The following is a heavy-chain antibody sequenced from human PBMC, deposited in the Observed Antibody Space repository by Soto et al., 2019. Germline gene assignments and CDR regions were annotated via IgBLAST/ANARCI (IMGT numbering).Heavy chain of an antibody. Sequence: QVQLVESGGGVVQPGTSLRLSCAASGFTFSAYGIHWVRQAPGKGLEWVATISFDSRDKLFVDSMNGRLSISRENSRNTVYLQMDSLRAEDTSVYHCARVCGGDCGNAFDVWGQGTVVAVSS. D-gene: IGHD2-21*02. CDR2: ISFDSRDK. V-gene: IGHV3-33*05. CDR1: GFTFSAYG. CDR3: ARVCGGDCGNAFDV. J-gene: IGHJ3*01.